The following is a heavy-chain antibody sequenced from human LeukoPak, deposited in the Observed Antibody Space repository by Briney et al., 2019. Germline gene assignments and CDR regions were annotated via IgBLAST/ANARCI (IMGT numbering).Heavy chain of an antibody. CDR3: ATHRDYYDT. CDR1: GASIYNNF. Sequence: SETLSLILTDSGASIYNNFCAWIRQPPGKGLEWIGYIYSSGSAKYNPSLKSRVIISGDTSKNQISLNLTSVTAADTAVYFCATHRDYYDTWGQGTLVTVSS. D-gene: IGHD3-22*01. J-gene: IGHJ4*02. CDR2: IYSSGSA. V-gene: IGHV4-59*08.